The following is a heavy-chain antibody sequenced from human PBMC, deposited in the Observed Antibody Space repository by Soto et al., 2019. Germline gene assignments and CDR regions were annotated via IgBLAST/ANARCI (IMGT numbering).Heavy chain of an antibody. D-gene: IGHD2-21*01. Sequence: PWGSLRLSCVASGFTFSDYNMNWLRQTPGKGLEWVSSIASRSNYIYYADSLKGRFTVSRDNARNSLYLQVDNLRAEDTAVYYCARNRRIAVEMDVWGQGTTVTVSS. CDR3: ARNRRIAVEMDV. CDR1: GFTFSDYN. V-gene: IGHV3-21*01. J-gene: IGHJ6*02. CDR2: IASRSNYI.